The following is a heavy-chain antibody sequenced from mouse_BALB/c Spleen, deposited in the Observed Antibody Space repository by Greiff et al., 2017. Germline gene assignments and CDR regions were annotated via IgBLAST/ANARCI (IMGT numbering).Heavy chain of an antibody. CDR2: ISYSGST. V-gene: IGHV3-2*02. D-gene: IGHD1-2*01. Sequence: EVKLVESGPGLVKPSQSLSLTCTVTGYSITSDYAWNWIRQFPGNKLEWMGYISYSGSTSYNPSLKSRISITRDTSKNQFFLQLNSVTTEDTATYYCATSNYGYYYAMDDWGQGTSVTVSS. CDR3: ATSNYGYYYAMDD. CDR1: GYSITSDYA. J-gene: IGHJ4*01.